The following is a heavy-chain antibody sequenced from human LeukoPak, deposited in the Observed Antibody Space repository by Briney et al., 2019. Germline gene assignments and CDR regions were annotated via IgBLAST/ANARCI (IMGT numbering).Heavy chain of an antibody. CDR2: ISYDGSNK. D-gene: IGHD4-11*01. CDR1: GFTFSSYA. V-gene: IGHV3-30*18. Sequence: GRSLRLSCAASGFTFSSYAMHWVRQAPGKGLEWVAVISYDGSNKYYADSVKGRFTISRDNSKNTLYLQMNSLRAEDTAVYYCAKSATVTTQQRGYFDYWGQGTLVIVSS. J-gene: IGHJ4*02. CDR3: AKSATVTTQQRGYFDY.